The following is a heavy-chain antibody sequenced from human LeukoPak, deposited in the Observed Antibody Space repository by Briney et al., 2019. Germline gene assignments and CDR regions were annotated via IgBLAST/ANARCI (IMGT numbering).Heavy chain of an antibody. V-gene: IGHV3-7*04. CDR2: IKQDGIEK. CDR1: GFPFTETW. D-gene: IGHD3-3*01. Sequence: GGSLRLSCATSGFPFTETWTRCVRDGPGEGLEWVANIKQDGIEKYYVDSVKGRFTISRDNAKNSLYLQMNSLRAEDTAVYYCARGGYTYYDFWSALYYFDCWGQGTLVTVSS. CDR3: ARGGYTYYDFWSALYYFDC. J-gene: IGHJ4*02.